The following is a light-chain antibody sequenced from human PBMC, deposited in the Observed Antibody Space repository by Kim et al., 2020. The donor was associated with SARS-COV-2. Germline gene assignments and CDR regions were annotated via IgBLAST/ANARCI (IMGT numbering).Light chain of an antibody. J-gene: IGLJ1*01. CDR3: QAWDSSTAVYV. V-gene: IGLV3-1*01. Sequence: SYELTQPPSVSVSPGQTASITCSGDKLGDKYACWYQQKPGQSPVLVIYQDSKRPSGIPERFSGSNSGNTATLTISGTQAMDEADYYCQAWDSSTAVYVFG. CDR2: QDS. CDR1: KLGDKY.